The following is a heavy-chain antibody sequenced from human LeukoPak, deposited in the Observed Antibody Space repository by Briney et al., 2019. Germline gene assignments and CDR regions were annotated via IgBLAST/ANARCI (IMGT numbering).Heavy chain of an antibody. CDR2: INAGNGNT. CDR1: GYTFTSYA. Sequence: ASVKVSCKASGYTFTSYAMHWVRQAPGQRLEWMGWINAGNGNTKYSQKFQGRVTITRDTSASTAYMELSSLRSEDTAVYYCARGHPDCSSTSCPPWVGFDYWGQGTLVTVSS. D-gene: IGHD2-2*01. V-gene: IGHV1-3*01. J-gene: IGHJ4*02. CDR3: ARGHPDCSSTSCPPWVGFDY.